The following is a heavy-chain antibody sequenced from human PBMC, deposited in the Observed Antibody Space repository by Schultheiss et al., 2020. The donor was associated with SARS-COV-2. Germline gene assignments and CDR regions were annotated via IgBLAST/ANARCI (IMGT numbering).Heavy chain of an antibody. V-gene: IGHV3-23*01. CDR3: AKAHRITIIVVVQEGGYFDY. D-gene: IGHD3-22*01. Sequence: GGSLRXSCAAXGFTFSSYAMSWVRQAPGKGLEWVSAISVSGGSTYYADSVKGRFTISRDNSKNTLYLQMNSLRAEDTAVYYCAKAHRITIIVVVQEGGYFDYWGQGTLVTVSS. J-gene: IGHJ4*02. CDR1: GFTFSSYA. CDR2: ISVSGGST.